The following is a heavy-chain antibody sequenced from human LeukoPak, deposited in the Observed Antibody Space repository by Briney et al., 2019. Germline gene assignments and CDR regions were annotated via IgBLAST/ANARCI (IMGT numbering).Heavy chain of an antibody. V-gene: IGHV1-69*13. J-gene: IGHJ6*03. CDR3: ARVPGRGTVLLYFDWSPPYYYMVV. CDR2: IHPDFGTV. Sequence: SVKVSCKVSGDTFSRYSISWVRQAPGKGLEWMGGIHPDFGTVNYAQKFQGRVTITADESTSTAYMELSSLRSEDTAVYYCARVPGRGTVLLYFDWSPPYYYMVVWGKGTTVTISS. D-gene: IGHD3-9*01. CDR1: GDTFSRYS.